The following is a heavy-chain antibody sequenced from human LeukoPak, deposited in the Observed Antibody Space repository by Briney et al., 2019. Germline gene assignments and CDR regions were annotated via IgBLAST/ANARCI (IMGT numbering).Heavy chain of an antibody. V-gene: IGHV4-34*01. Sequence: PSETLSLTCAVYGGSFSGYYWSWIRQPPGKGLEWIGEINHSGSTNYNPSLKSRVTISVDTSKNQFSLKLSSVTAADTAVYYCARGKSILRRFDPWGQGTLVTVSS. D-gene: IGHD3-3*01. CDR2: INHSGST. CDR1: GGSFSGYY. J-gene: IGHJ5*02. CDR3: ARGKSILRRFDP.